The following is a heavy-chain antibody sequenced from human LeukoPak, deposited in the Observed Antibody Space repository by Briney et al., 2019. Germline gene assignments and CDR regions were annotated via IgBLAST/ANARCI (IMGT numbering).Heavy chain of an antibody. V-gene: IGHV4-59*01. D-gene: IGHD5-12*01. CDR2: IYYSGST. Sequence: SETLSLTCTVSGGSISGYYWSWIRQPPGKGLEWIGYIYYSGSTNYNPSLKSRVTISVDTSKNQFSLNLSSVTAADTAVYYCASSGYSGYGSPKISPKYYFDYWGQGTLVTVSS. CDR1: GGSISGYY. J-gene: IGHJ4*02. CDR3: ASSGYSGYGSPKISPKYYFDY.